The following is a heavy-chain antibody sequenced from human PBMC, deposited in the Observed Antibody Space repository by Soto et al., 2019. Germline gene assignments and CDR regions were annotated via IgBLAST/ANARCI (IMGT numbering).Heavy chain of an antibody. CDR3: VREMPVPIRGGYYYYSVLDA. V-gene: IGHV3-74*01. J-gene: IGHJ6*02. D-gene: IGHD2-2*01. CDR2: LKSDGRDT. Sequence: GGSLRLSCAASGFSITDFAISWVRQVPGKGLMWVSRLKSDGRDTIYADSVKGRFTVSRDSAKNTLYLQMNSLRVEDTAVYYCVREMPVPIRGGYYYYSVLDAWGQGTTVTVSS. CDR1: GFSITDFA.